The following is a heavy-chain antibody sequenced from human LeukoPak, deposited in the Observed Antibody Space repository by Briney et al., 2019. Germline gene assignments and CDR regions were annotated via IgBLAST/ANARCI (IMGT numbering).Heavy chain of an antibody. CDR2: INHSGST. Sequence: ASETLSLTCAVYGGSFSGYYRSWIRQPPGKGLEWIGEINHSGSTNYNPSLKSRVTISVDTSKNQFSLRLSSVTAADTAVYYCALRWIQLWYENWFDPWGQGTLVTVSS. V-gene: IGHV4-34*01. CDR3: ALRWIQLWYENWFDP. D-gene: IGHD5-18*01. CDR1: GGSFSGYY. J-gene: IGHJ5*02.